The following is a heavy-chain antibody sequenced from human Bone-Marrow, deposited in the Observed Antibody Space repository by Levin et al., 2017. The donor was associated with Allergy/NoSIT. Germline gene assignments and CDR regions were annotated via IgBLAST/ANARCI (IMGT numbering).Heavy chain of an antibody. Sequence: ASVKVSCKASGYTFTSYGISWVRQAPGQGLEWMGWISAYNGNTNYAQKLQGRVTMTTDTSTSTAYMELRSLRSDDTAVYYCVWAHKGDGNWFDPWGQGTLVTVSS. CDR2: ISAYNGNT. D-gene: IGHD3-16*01. V-gene: IGHV1-18*01. CDR3: VWAHKGDGNWFDP. CDR1: GYTFTSYG. J-gene: IGHJ5*02.